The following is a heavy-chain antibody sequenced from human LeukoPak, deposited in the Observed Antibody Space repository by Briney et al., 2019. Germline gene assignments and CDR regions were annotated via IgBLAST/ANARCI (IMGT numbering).Heavy chain of an antibody. Sequence: SQTLSLTCTVSGGSISSGGYYWSWIRQPPGKGLEWIGYIYYSGSTYYNPSLKSRVTISVDTSKNQFSLKLSSVTAADTAVYYCARQVEMATIIYYYYGMDVWGQGTTVTVSS. D-gene: IGHD5-24*01. V-gene: IGHV4-31*03. CDR2: IYYSGST. CDR3: ARQVEMATIIYYYYGMDV. J-gene: IGHJ6*02. CDR1: GGSISSGGYY.